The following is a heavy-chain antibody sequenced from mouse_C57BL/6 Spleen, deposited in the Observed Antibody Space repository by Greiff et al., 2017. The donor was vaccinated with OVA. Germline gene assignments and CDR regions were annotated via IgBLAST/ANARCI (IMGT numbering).Heavy chain of an antibody. D-gene: IGHD1-1*01. V-gene: IGHV1-15*01. CDR2: IDPETGGT. J-gene: IGHJ3*01. Sequence: QVQLQQSGAELVRPGASVTLSCKASGYTFTDYEMHWVKQTPVHGLEWIGAIDPETGGTAYNEKFKGKAILTADKSSSTAYMELRSLTSEDSAVYYCTIRAVVASPGFAYWGQGTLVTVSA. CDR1: GYTFTDYE. CDR3: TIRAVVASPGFAY.